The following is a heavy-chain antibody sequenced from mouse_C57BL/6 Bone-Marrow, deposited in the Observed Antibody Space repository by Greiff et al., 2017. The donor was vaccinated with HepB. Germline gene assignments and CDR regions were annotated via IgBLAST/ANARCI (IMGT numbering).Heavy chain of an antibody. Sequence: DVHLVESGGGLVQPGGSLKLSCAASGFTFSDYYMYWVRQTPEKRLEWVAYISNGGGSTYYPDTVKGRFTISRDNAKNTLYLQMSRLKSEDTAMYYCARQYAMDYWGQGTSVTVSS. CDR1: GFTFSDYY. CDR3: ARQYAMDY. CDR2: ISNGGGST. V-gene: IGHV5-12*01. J-gene: IGHJ4*01.